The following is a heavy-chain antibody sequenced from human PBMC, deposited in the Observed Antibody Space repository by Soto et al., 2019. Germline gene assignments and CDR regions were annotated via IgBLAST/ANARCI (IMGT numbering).Heavy chain of an antibody. V-gene: IGHV4-31*03. Sequence: PSETLSLTCTVSGGSITSGVYYWSWIRQHPGKGLEWIGYIYYSGSTYYNPSLKSRVSISVDPSKNQFSLKLSSVTAADTAVYYCARESSYYHWFDPRGQGTLVTVSS. CDR1: GGSITSGVYY. J-gene: IGHJ5*02. CDR3: ARESSYYHWFDP. D-gene: IGHD3-3*01. CDR2: IYYSGST.